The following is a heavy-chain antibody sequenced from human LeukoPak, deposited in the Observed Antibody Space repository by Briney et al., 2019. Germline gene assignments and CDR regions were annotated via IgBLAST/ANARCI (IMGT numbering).Heavy chain of an antibody. D-gene: IGHD1-26*01. CDR2: INQDEGEI. CDR1: GFTFSTFW. Sequence: GGSLRLSCAASGFTFSTFWMGWVRQAPGKGLDWVANINQDEGEIYYADSVRGRFTISRDNAKNSLFLQMNSLRVEDTALYYCARLAVARATVGFDFWGQGTLVTVSS. J-gene: IGHJ4*02. CDR3: ARLAVARATVGFDF. V-gene: IGHV3-7*01.